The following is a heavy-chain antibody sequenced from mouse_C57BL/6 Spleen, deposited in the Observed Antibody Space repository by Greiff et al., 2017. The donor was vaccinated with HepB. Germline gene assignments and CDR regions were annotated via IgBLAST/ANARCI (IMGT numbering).Heavy chain of an antibody. V-gene: IGHV5-17*01. CDR3: ARTGSLYYFDY. Sequence: EVQLVESGGGLVKPGGSLKLSYAASGFTFSDYGMHWVRQAPEKGLEWVAYISSGSSTIYYADTVKGRFTISRDNAKNTLFLQMTSLRSEDTAMYYCARTGSLYYFDYWGQGTTLTVSS. D-gene: IGHD1-1*01. CDR1: GFTFSDYG. J-gene: IGHJ2*01. CDR2: ISSGSSTI.